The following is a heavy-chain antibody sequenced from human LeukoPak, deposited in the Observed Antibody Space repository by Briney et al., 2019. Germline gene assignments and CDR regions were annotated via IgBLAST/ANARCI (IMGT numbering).Heavy chain of an antibody. Sequence: GSLRLSCAASGFRFNLYAMHWVRQAPGKGLEWVSTMVASASRTSYADSVKGRFTIARDNSRNTLFLQMDSLTDEDTATYFCAKDSDYYGSGRGVDYFDFWGQGTLVTVSS. J-gene: IGHJ4*02. CDR1: GFRFNLYA. D-gene: IGHD3-10*01. CDR3: AKDSDYYGSGRGVDYFDF. CDR2: MVASASRT. V-gene: IGHV3-23*01.